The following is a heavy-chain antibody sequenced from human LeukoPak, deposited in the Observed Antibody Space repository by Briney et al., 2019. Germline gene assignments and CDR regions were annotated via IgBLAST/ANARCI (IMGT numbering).Heavy chain of an antibody. CDR1: GFTFSSYG. J-gene: IGHJ4*02. V-gene: IGHV3-30*02. Sequence: PGGSLRLSCAASGFTFSSYGMHWVRQAPGKGLEWVAFIRYDGSNKYYADSVKGRFTISRDNSKNTLYLQMNSLRAEDTAVYYCARGGWNYVGLFDYWGQGTLVTVSS. CDR2: IRYDGSNK. D-gene: IGHD1-7*01. CDR3: ARGGWNYVGLFDY.